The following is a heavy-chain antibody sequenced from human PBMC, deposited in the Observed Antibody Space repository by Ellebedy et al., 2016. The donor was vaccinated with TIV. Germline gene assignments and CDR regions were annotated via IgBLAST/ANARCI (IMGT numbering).Heavy chain of an antibody. CDR1: GFTFSSYS. D-gene: IGHD5-24*01. Sequence: PGGSLRLSCAASGFTFSSYSMNWVRQAPGKGLEWVSYISSSSSTIYYADSVKGRFTISRDNAKNSLYLQMNSLGDEDTAVYYCAGAMAGRYFDYWGQGTLVSVSS. CDR2: ISSSSSTI. CDR3: AGAMAGRYFDY. V-gene: IGHV3-48*02. J-gene: IGHJ4*02.